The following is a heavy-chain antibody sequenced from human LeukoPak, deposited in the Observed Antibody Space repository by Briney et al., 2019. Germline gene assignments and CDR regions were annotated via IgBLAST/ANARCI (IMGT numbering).Heavy chain of an antibody. V-gene: IGHV1-2*02. CDR1: GYTFTAYY. CDR3: ARDYYDSSGYGSFDY. CDR2: INPNSGGT. Sequence: ASVKVSCKASGYTFTAYYMHWVRQAPGQGLEWMGWINPNSGGTNYAQKFQGRVTMTRDTSISTAYMELSRLRPDDTAVSYCARDYYDSSGYGSFDYWGQGTLVTVSS. D-gene: IGHD3-22*01. J-gene: IGHJ4*02.